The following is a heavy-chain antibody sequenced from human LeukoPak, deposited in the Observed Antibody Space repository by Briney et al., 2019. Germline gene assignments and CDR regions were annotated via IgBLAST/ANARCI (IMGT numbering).Heavy chain of an antibody. Sequence: PGGSLRLSCAASGFTFSSYAMSWVRQAPGKGLEWVSAISGSGGSTYYADSVKGRFTISRDNSKNTLYLQMNSLRAEDTAVYYCSKSSITMVRGPQDYWGQGTLVTVSS. CDR1: GFTFSSYA. CDR2: ISGSGGST. CDR3: SKSSITMVRGPQDY. V-gene: IGHV3-23*01. D-gene: IGHD3-10*01. J-gene: IGHJ4*02.